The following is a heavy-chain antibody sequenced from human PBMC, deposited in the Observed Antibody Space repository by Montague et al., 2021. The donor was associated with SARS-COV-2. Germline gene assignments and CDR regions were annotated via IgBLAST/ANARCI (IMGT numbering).Heavy chain of an antibody. V-gene: IGHV4-31*03. CDR1: SRSISRSGDY. D-gene: IGHD2-15*01. CDR3: ARDTGISGAFDI. CDR2: IYYSGST. Sequence: TLSLTCTGSSRSISRSGDYWRWIRQHPGRGLERMGYIYYSGSTYYNPSLKSRVTISVDTSKNQFSLKLSSVTAADTAVYYCARDTGISGAFDIWGQGTMVTVSS. J-gene: IGHJ3*02.